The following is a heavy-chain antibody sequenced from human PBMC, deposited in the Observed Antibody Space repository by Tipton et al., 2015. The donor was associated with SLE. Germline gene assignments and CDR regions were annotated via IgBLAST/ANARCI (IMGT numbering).Heavy chain of an antibody. CDR2: ISYDGSNK. Sequence: SLRLSCAASGFTFSSYAMHLVRQAPGKGLEWVAVISYDGSNKYYADSVKGRFTISRDNSKNTLYLQMNSLRAEDTTVYYCARPGGGFDYWGQGTLVTVSS. CDR1: GFTFSSYA. V-gene: IGHV3-30-3*01. J-gene: IGHJ4*02. CDR3: ARPGGGFDY. D-gene: IGHD3-10*01.